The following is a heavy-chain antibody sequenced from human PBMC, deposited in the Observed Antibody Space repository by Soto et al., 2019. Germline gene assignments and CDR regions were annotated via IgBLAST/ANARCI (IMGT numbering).Heavy chain of an antibody. D-gene: IGHD2-21*02. Sequence: ASVKVSCKASGYTFTGYYMHWVRHAPGQGLEWMGWINPNSGGTNYAQKFQGWVTMTRDTSISTAYMELSRLRSDDTAVYYCARANSLAYCGGDCHPFDYWGQGTLVTVSS. CDR1: GYTFTGYY. CDR3: ARANSLAYCGGDCHPFDY. V-gene: IGHV1-2*04. J-gene: IGHJ4*02. CDR2: INPNSGGT.